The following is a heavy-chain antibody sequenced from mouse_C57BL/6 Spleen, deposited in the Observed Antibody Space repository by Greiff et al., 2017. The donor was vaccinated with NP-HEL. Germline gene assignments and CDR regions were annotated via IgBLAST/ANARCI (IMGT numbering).Heavy chain of an antibody. J-gene: IGHJ2*01. CDR3: ARKGIYYGNCLTLDY. Sequence: EVMLVESGPELVKPGASVKIPCKASGYTFTDYNMDWVKQSHGKSLEWIGDINPNNGGTIYNQKFKGKATLTVDKSSSTAYMELRSLTSEDTAVYYCARKGIYYGNCLTLDYWGQGTTLTVSS. CDR2: INPNNGGT. V-gene: IGHV1-18*01. CDR1: GYTFTDYN. D-gene: IGHD2-1*01.